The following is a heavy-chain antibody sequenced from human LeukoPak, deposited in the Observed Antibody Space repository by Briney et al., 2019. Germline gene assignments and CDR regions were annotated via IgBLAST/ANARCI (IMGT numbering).Heavy chain of an antibody. CDR1: GFSVSNYY. CDR3: TRGQSYCGADCYSD. Sequence: GGSLRLSCAASGFSVSNYYMSWVRQPPGKGLEWVSVMYTGGGRYYGDSVKGRFTISRDNSKNTVFLQMNSLRVEDTAPYYCTRGQSYCGADCYSDWGQGTLVTVSS. D-gene: IGHD2-21*02. CDR2: MYTGGGR. V-gene: IGHV3-66*01. J-gene: IGHJ4*02.